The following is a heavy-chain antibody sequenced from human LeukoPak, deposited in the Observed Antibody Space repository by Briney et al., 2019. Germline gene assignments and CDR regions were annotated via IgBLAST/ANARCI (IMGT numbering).Heavy chain of an antibody. V-gene: IGHV3-7*05. Sequence: GGSLRLSCTASTFTLNNDWMSWVRQAPGKGLEWVANIKQDGSEKYYVDSVKGRFTISRDNAKNSLYLQMNSLRAEDTAVYYCASRAGYTGSWSAFDYWGQGTLVTVSS. CDR1: TFTLNNDW. CDR2: IKQDGSEK. CDR3: ASRAGYTGSWSAFDY. D-gene: IGHD6-13*01. J-gene: IGHJ4*02.